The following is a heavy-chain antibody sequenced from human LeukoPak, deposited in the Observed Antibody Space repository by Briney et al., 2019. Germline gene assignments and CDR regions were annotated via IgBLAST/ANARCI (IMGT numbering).Heavy chain of an antibody. D-gene: IGHD6-19*01. CDR3: ARDNSGYFDY. CDR1: RFTFSNSW. J-gene: IGHJ4*02. Sequence: GGSLRLSCVVSRFTFSNSWVTWVRQAPGKGLEWVAVIWYDGSNKYYADSVKGRFTIPRDNSKNTLYLQMNSLRAEDTAVYYCARDNSGYFDYWGQGTLVTVSS. V-gene: IGHV3-33*08. CDR2: IWYDGSNK.